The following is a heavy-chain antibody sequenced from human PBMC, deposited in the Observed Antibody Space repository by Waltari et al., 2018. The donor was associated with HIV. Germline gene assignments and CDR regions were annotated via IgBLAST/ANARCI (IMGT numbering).Heavy chain of an antibody. Sequence: EVQLVESGGGLVQPGGSLKLACAASRFSLSDFDMNWVRQAPGRGVGWVSYISRTSNAMYYADSVKGRFAISRDNAKNSLYLLMNSRRHDDSAVYYCAILSSSGYYRDWGQGTRVTVSS. V-gene: IGHV3-48*02. CDR1: RFSLSDFD. D-gene: IGHD5-12*01. J-gene: IGHJ4*02. CDR3: AILSSSGYYRD. CDR2: ISRTSNAM.